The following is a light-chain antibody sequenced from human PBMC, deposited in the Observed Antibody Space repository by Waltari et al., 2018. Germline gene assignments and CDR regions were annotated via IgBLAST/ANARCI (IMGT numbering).Light chain of an antibody. J-gene: IGKJ4*01. V-gene: IGKV4-1*01. CDR2: WAS. CDR1: ESLYYNSDGHNY. CDR3: QQYYTRPIT. Sequence: DIVMTQSPDALAVSLGERAPITCESSESLYYNSDGHNYLAWYQQRPGQPPKLLFYWASTRESGVPDRFSGGGSGTHFSLTISSLQPEDVAVYYCQQYYTRPITFGGGTKVEI.